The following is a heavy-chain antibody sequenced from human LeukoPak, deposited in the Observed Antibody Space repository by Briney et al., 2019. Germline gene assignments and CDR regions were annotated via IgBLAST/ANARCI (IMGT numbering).Heavy chain of an antibody. CDR1: GFTFSSYA. D-gene: IGHD1-26*01. CDR3: ARLGRQAGATRNYYYYMDV. V-gene: IGHV3-23*01. J-gene: IGHJ6*03. Sequence: GGSLRLSCAASGFTFSSYAMSWVRQAPGKGLEWVSAISGSGGSTHYADSVKGRFTISRDNSKNTLYLQMNSLRAEDTAVYYCARLGRQAGATRNYYYYMDVWGKGTTVTVSS. CDR2: ISGSGGST.